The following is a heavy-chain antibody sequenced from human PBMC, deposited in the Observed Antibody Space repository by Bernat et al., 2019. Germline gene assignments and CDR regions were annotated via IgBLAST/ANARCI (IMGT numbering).Heavy chain of an antibody. Sequence: QVQLVQSGAEVKKPGASVKVSCKASGYTFIGYAIHWLRQAPGQRPEWMGWIDAGNGNTKYSQRFQGRVTITRDTSASTAYMEVSSLRSEDTTVYYCARSLDSSTWGAFDLWGQGTMVIVSS. CDR3: ARSLDSSTWGAFDL. CDR2: IDAGNGNT. J-gene: IGHJ3*01. D-gene: IGHD6-13*01. CDR1: GYTFIGYA. V-gene: IGHV1-3*01.